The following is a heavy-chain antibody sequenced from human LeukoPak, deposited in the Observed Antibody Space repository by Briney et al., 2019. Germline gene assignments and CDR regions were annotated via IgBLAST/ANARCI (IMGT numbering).Heavy chain of an antibody. CDR3: AKAIAVAGTVSGYFDY. CDR1: GFTFSSYA. J-gene: IGHJ4*02. V-gene: IGHV3-23*01. CDR2: ISGSGGST. Sequence: GGSLRLSCAASGFTFSSYAMSWVRQAPGKGLEWVSAISGSGGSTYYADSVKGRFTISRDNSKNTLYLQMNSLRAEDTAVYYCAKAIAVAGTVSGYFDYWGQGTVVTVSS. D-gene: IGHD6-19*01.